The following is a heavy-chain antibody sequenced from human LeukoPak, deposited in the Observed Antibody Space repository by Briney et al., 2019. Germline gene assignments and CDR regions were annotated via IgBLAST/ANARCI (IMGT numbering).Heavy chain of an antibody. J-gene: IGHJ6*03. D-gene: IGHD6-25*01. Sequence: SETLSLTCTVSGYSISSSYYWGWIRQPPGKGLEWIGSIYYSGSTYYNPSLKSRVTISVDTSKNQFSLKLSSVTAADTAVYYCARPGYSSGWVSNYYYMDVWGKGTTVTVSS. V-gene: IGHV4-39*01. CDR2: IYYSGST. CDR1: GYSISSSYY. CDR3: ARPGYSSGWVSNYYYMDV.